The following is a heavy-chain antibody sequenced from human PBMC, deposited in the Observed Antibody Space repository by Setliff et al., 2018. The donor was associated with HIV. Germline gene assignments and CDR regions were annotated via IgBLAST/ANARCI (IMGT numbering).Heavy chain of an antibody. CDR3: ARGAPYGSGRHRWNY. Sequence: PSETLSLTCNVSGISMSSTSYYWGWIRQPPGKGTEWIASIYYSGTTYYNPSLRSRVTISIDTSKNQVFLKLTSVSAADTAVYYCARGAPYGSGRHRWNYWGQGTLVTVSS. V-gene: IGHV4-39*07. CDR2: IYYSGTT. CDR1: GISMSSTSYY. D-gene: IGHD3-10*01. J-gene: IGHJ4*02.